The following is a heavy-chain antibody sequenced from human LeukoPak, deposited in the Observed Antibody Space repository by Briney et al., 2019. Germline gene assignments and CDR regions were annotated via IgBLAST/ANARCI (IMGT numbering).Heavy chain of an antibody. CDR1: GGSISSHY. Sequence: PSETLSLTCTVSGGSISSHYWSWIRQPPGKGLEWIGYIYYSGSTNYNPSLKSRVTISVDTSKNQFSLKLSSVTAADTAVYYCARGTTYHERNGVFDPWGQGTLVTVSS. J-gene: IGHJ5*02. V-gene: IGHV4-59*11. CDR3: ARGTTYHERNGVFDP. D-gene: IGHD1-1*01. CDR2: IYYSGST.